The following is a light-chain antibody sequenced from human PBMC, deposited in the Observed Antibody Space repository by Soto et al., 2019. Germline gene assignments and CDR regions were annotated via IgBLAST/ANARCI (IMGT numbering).Light chain of an antibody. V-gene: IGKV3-20*01. J-gene: IGKJ3*01. Sequence: EIVMTQSPGTLSLSPGETATLSCRASQSVSSNYVAWFHQKPGQAPRLLIYGASSRATGVPDRFSASGSGTDFTLTISRLEPEDFEVSYCQQYGRSPFTFGPGTKVDIK. CDR3: QQYGRSPFT. CDR2: GAS. CDR1: QSVSSNY.